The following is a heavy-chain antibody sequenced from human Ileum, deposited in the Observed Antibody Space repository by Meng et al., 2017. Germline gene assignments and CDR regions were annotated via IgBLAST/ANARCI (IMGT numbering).Heavy chain of an antibody. CDR3: ARHGHFTPDKYYFDY. V-gene: IGHV4-39*01. CDR1: GDSFSSVSYY. D-gene: IGHD3-3*02. CDR2: VYFTGYT. J-gene: IGHJ4*02. Sequence: QLQLQESGPGLVKPSETLSLPCTVSGDSFSSVSYYWVWIRQPPGKALEWIGAVYFTGYTYYGPSLTGRGTISVDTSRNQFSLKLNSVTAADTALYFCARHGHFTPDKYYFDYWGQGTLVTVSS.